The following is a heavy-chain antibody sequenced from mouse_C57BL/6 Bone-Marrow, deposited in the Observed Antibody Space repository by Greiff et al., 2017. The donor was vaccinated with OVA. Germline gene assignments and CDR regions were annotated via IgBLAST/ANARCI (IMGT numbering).Heavy chain of an antibody. J-gene: IGHJ1*03. CDR1: GYSITSGYY. Sequence: EVKLQESGPGLVKPSQSLSLTCSVTGYSITSGYYWNWIRQFPGNELEWMGYISYDGSNNYNPSLKNRISITRDTSKNQFFLKLNSVTTEDTATYYCARGWLLRYFDVWGTGTTVTVSS. D-gene: IGHD2-3*01. CDR3: ARGWLLRYFDV. V-gene: IGHV3-6*01. CDR2: ISYDGSN.